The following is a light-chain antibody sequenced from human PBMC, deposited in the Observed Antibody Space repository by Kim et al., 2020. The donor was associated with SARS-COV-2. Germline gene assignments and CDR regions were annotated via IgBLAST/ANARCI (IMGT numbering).Light chain of an antibody. CDR2: WAS. CDR3: QQYYSTPWT. J-gene: IGKJ1*01. CDR1: QSVLSSSNNKNY. Sequence: ATINCKSSQSVLSSSNNKNYLAWYQQKPGQPPKLRIYWASTRESGVPDRFSGSGSGTDFTLTISSLQAEDVAVYYCQQYYSTPWTFGQGTKVEIK. V-gene: IGKV4-1*01.